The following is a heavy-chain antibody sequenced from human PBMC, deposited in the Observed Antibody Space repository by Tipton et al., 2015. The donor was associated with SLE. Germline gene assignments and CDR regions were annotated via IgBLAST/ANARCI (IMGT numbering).Heavy chain of an antibody. CDR3: ARARAGDWSNYLYDY. Sequence: LRLSCTVSGGSISSYYWSWIRQPPGKGLEWIGYIYYSGSTNYNPSLKSRVTISVDTSKNQFSLKLSSVTTADTAVYYCARARAGDWSNYLYDYWGQGTLVTVSS. D-gene: IGHD1-26*01. J-gene: IGHJ4*02. CDR1: GGSISSYY. CDR2: IYYSGST. V-gene: IGHV4-59*01.